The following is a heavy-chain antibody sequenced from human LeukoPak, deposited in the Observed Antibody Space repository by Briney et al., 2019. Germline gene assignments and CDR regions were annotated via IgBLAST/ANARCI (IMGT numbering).Heavy chain of an antibody. CDR3: TTGGVITTS. J-gene: IGHJ5*02. D-gene: IGHD3-22*01. CDR1: GFTISNAW. Sequence: GGSLRLSCAASGFTISNAWMSWVRQAPGKGLEWVGRSKSKTDGGTTDYAAPVKGRFTISRDDSKNTLYLQMNSLKTEDTAVYYCTTGGVITTSWGQGTLVTVSS. CDR2: SKSKTDGGTT. V-gene: IGHV3-15*01.